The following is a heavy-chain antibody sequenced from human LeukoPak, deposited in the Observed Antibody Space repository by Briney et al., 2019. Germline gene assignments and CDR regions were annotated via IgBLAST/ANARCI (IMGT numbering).Heavy chain of an antibody. CDR3: ARGSRYFDY. D-gene: IGHD1-26*01. J-gene: IGHJ4*02. V-gene: IGHV1-46*01. CDR2: INPSGGST. Sequence: ASVKVSCKASGYTFTSYYIHWVRQAPGQGLECMGIINPSGGSTTHAQKFQGRITMTRDMSTSTVYMELSSLRSEDTAMYYCARGSRYFDYWGQGTLVTVSS. CDR1: GYTFTSYY.